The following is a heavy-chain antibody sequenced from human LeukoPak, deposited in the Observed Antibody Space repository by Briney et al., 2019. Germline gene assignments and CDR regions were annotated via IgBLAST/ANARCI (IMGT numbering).Heavy chain of an antibody. CDR3: TTGIGNYYYY. CDR2: VKSDGSDT. J-gene: IGHJ4*02. CDR1: GSTFSRYW. D-gene: IGHD3-10*01. V-gene: IGHV3-74*01. Sequence: PGGSLRLSCAVSGSTFSRYWMHWVRQAPGKGLVWVSRVKSDGSDTIYADSVKGRFTISRDNAKNTLYLQMDSLRAEDTAVYYCTTGIGNYYYYWGQGTLVTVAS.